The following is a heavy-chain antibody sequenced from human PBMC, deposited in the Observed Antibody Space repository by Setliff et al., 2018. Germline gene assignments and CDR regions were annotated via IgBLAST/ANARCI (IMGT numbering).Heavy chain of an antibody. CDR2: VYYNGMA. D-gene: IGHD5-12*01. V-gene: IGHV4-59*01. J-gene: IGHJ4*02. CDR1: GGSISTYY. Sequence: SETLSLTCTVSGGSISTYYWSWIRQPPGKGLEYIGFVYYNGMANYSPSLKSRVSISIDTSKSQFSLNLRSVTAADTAVYYCARGGTFRYFDYWGQGTPVTVSS. CDR3: ARGGTFRYFDY.